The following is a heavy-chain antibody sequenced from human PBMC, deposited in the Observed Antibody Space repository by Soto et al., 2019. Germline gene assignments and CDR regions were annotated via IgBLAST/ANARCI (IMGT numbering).Heavy chain of an antibody. V-gene: IGHV4-59*01. CDR2: IYYSGST. CDR3: ARRAAVGNWFDP. Sequence: PLETLSLTCTVSGGSISSYYWSWIRQPPGKGLEWIWYIYYSGSTNYNPSLKSRVTISVDTSKNQFSLKLSSVTAADTAVYYCARRAAVGNWFDPWGQGTLVTVSS. CDR1: GGSISSYY. D-gene: IGHD6-13*01. J-gene: IGHJ5*02.